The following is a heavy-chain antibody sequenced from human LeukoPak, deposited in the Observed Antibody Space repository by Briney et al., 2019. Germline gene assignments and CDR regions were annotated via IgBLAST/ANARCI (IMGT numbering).Heavy chain of an antibody. V-gene: IGHV4-59*01. Sequence: SETLSLTCAVYGGSFSGYYWSWIRQPPGKGLEWIGYIYYSGSTNYNPSLKSRVTISVDTSKNQFSLKLSSVTAADTAVYYCARAQSGFRSADAFDIWGQGTMVTVSS. CDR3: ARAQSGFRSADAFDI. CDR2: IYYSGST. CDR1: GGSFSGYY. D-gene: IGHD3-16*02. J-gene: IGHJ3*02.